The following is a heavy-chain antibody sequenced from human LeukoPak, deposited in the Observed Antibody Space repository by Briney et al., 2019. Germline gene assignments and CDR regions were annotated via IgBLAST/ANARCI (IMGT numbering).Heavy chain of an antibody. CDR2: MNPNSGNT. J-gene: IGHJ6*02. Sequence: ASVKVSRKASGYTFTSYDINWVRQATGQGLEWMGWMNPNSGNTGYAQKFQGRVTMTRNTSISTAYMELSSLRSEDTAVYYCARGQTVADILTGYYYYYYGMDVWGQGTTVTVSS. CDR1: GYTFTSYD. V-gene: IGHV1-8*01. CDR3: ARGQTVADILTGYYYYYYGMDV. D-gene: IGHD3-9*01.